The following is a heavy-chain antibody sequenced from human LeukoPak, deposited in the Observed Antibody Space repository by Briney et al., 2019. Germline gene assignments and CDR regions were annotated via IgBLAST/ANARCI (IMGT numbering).Heavy chain of an antibody. CDR2: FYYSGST. V-gene: IGHV4-39*01. CDR1: GGSISSSTYY. Sequence: SETLSLTCAVSGGSISSSTYYWGWIRQPPGKGLEWIGSFYYSGSTYYNPSLKSRVTISVDTSKNQFSLRLSSVTAADTAVYYCARANPYCSSTSCYPLGFDYWGQGTLVTVSS. D-gene: IGHD2-2*01. CDR3: ARANPYCSSTSCYPLGFDY. J-gene: IGHJ4*02.